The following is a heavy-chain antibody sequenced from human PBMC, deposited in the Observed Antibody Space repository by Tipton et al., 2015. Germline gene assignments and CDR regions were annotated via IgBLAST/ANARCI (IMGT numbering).Heavy chain of an antibody. D-gene: IGHD1-1*01. CDR1: GFSFDHYA. CDR3: ARDRVNWNAKDY. J-gene: IGHJ4*02. V-gene: IGHV3-9*01. Sequence: SLRLSCAASGFSFDHYAMHWVRQAPGKGLEWVSGISWNSGSMGYADSVKGRFTISRDNAKKSLYLQMNSLRAEDTAVYYCARDRVNWNAKDYWGQGTLVIVSS. CDR2: ISWNSGSM.